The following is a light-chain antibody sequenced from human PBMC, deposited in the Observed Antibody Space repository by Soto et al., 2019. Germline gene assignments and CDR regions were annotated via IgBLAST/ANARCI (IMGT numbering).Light chain of an antibody. CDR1: SSDVADYNS. J-gene: IGLJ1*01. CDR2: DVS. V-gene: IGLV2-11*01. CDR3: CSYVGGYSYV. Sequence: QSALTQPRSVSGSPGQSVTVSCIGTSSDVADYNSVSWYQQHPGKAPKLMIYDVSKRPSGVPDRFSGSKSGNKASLTISGLQAEDEADYYCCSYVGGYSYVFGIGTRSPS.